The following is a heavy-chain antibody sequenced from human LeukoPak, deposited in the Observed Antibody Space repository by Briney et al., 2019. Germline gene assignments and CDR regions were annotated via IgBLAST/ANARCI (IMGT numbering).Heavy chain of an antibody. CDR1: GFTFSDYQ. V-gene: IGHV3-11*01. CDR3: AKGSHSSSWHYDAFDI. CDR2: ISSGGGTI. J-gene: IGHJ3*02. Sequence: PGGSLTLSCAASGFTFSDYQMNWIRQAPGKGLEWVSIISSGGGTIYYADSVKGRFTMSRDNAKNSLYLQMNSLRAEDTALYYCAKGSHSSSWHYDAFDIWGQETMVTVSS. D-gene: IGHD6-13*01.